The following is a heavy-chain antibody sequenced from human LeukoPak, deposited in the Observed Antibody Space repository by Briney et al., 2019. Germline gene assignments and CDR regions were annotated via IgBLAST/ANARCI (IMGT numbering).Heavy chain of an antibody. CDR2: INHSGST. CDR3: ARREGDTSMVRSFDY. Sequence: SETLSLTCAVYGGSFSGYYWSWIRQPPGKGLEWIGEINHSGSTNYNPSLKSRVTISVDTTKNQFSLNLSSETAADTAVYYCARREGDTSMVRSFDYWGQGTLVTVSS. J-gene: IGHJ4*02. CDR1: GGSFSGYY. D-gene: IGHD5-18*01. V-gene: IGHV4-34*01.